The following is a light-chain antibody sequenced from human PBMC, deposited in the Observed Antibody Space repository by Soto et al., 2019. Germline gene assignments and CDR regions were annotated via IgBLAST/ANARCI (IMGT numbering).Light chain of an antibody. CDR3: QQYGSSRPIT. V-gene: IGKV3-20*01. CDR2: GAS. Sequence: EIVLTQSPGTLSLSPGERATLSFRASQSVSSSYLAWYQQKPGQAPRLLIYGASSRATGIPDRFSGSGSGTDVTLIISRLEPEDFAVYYCQQYGSSRPITFGQGTRLEIK. J-gene: IGKJ5*01. CDR1: QSVSSSY.